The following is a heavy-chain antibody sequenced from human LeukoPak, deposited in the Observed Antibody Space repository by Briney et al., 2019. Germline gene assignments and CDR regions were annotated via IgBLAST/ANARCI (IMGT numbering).Heavy chain of an antibody. D-gene: IGHD3-10*01. CDR3: ARDGCMVGGVRVLDYYNYDMDI. J-gene: IGHJ6*03. V-gene: IGHV3-20*04. CDR2: ISWSRGTT. CDR1: GFTFSGYA. Sequence: GGSLRLSCAASGFTFSGYAMSWVRQAPGKGLEWVSGISWSRGTTDYAYSVKGRFTISRDNAKNSLYLQMNTLCAENTAVCYCARDGCMVGGVRVLDYYNYDMDIWGKGTTVTISS.